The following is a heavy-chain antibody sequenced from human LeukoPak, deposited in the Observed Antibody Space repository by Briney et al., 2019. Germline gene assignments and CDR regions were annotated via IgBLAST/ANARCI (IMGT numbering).Heavy chain of an antibody. CDR1: GGTFSSYA. CDR3: ARVDKADCSSPSCPFDI. V-gene: IGHV1-69*13. Sequence: SVKVSCKASGGTFSSYAISWVRQAPGQGLEWMGGIIPIFGTANYAQKFQGRVTITADESTSTAYMELSSLRSEDTAVYYCARVDKADCSSPSCPFDIWGQGTMVTVSS. CDR2: IIPIFGTA. D-gene: IGHD2-2*01. J-gene: IGHJ3*02.